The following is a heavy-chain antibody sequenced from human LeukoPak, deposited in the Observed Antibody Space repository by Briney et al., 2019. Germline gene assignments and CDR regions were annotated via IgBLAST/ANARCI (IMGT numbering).Heavy chain of an antibody. CDR1: GGSISSGGYY. CDR2: IYYSGST. V-gene: IGHV4-31*03. J-gene: IGHJ4*02. D-gene: IGHD3-10*01. Sequence: PSETLSLTCTVSGGSISSGGYYWSWIRQHPGKGLEWIGYIYYSGSTYYNPSLKSRVTISVDTSKNQFSLKLSSVTAADTAVCYCARAAGGTMVRGVPDYWGQGTLVTVSS. CDR3: ARAAGGTMVRGVPDY.